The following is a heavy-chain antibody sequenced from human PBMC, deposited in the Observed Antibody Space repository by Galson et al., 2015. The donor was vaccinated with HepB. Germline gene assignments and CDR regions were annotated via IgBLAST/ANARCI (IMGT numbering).Heavy chain of an antibody. D-gene: IGHD2-2*01. CDR1: GYTFTNYR. Sequence: QSGAEVKNPGESLRISCEGTGYTFTNYRITWVRQVPGKGIEWMGRIDTSDAYSKYKGTFEGHVTISVDKSIATAYLQWSSLKASDTAVYYCARRYCSSSSCSGAHFYYYGLDVWGQGTTVTVSS. CDR2: IDTSDAYS. CDR3: ARRYCSSSSCSGAHFYYYGLDV. V-gene: IGHV5-10-1*01. J-gene: IGHJ6*02.